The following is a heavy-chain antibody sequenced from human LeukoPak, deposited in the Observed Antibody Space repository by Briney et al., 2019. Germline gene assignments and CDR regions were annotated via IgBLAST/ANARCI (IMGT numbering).Heavy chain of an antibody. Sequence: SVKVSCKASGGTFSSYAISWVRQAPGQGLEWMGRIIPILGIANYAQKFQGRVTITADKSTSTAYMELSSLRSDDTAVYYCARSKAAAAGEYFQHWGQGTLVTVSS. CDR3: ARSKAAAAGEYFQH. J-gene: IGHJ1*01. CDR1: GGTFSSYA. D-gene: IGHD6-13*01. CDR2: IIPILGIA. V-gene: IGHV1-69*04.